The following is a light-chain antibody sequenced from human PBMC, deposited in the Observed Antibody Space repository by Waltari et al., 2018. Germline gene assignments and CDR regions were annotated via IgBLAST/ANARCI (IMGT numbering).Light chain of an antibody. Sequence: QTLLTQPPSVSGVPGQRVTISCTGSSSNLGAYDFHCYTQPPGTAPKPLISDNNNRPSGDPGRYPGSKPGTSASLAITGLQAEDEADYYGPSFDSSLNGSPVVFGGWTKLTVL. V-gene: IGLV1-40*01. CDR2: DNN. CDR3: PSFDSSLNGSPVV. CDR1: SSNLGAYD. J-gene: IGLJ2*01.